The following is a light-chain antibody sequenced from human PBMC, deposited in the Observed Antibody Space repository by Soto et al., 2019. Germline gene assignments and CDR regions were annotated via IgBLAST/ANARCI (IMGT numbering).Light chain of an antibody. CDR3: HQYGNPPHT. CDR2: GAS. V-gene: IGKV3-20*01. J-gene: IGKJ2*01. CDR1: QSVFASQ. Sequence: ETVLTQSPGTLSLSPGERATLSCRASQSVFASQLAWYQQKPGQSPRLLIHGASTRATGIPDRFGGSGSGTDFTLTVSRLEPEDFAVHYCHQYGNPPHTLGQGTKLEIK.